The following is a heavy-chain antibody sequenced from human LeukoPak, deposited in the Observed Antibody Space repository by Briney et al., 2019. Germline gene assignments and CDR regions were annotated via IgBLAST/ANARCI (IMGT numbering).Heavy chain of an antibody. Sequence: GGSLRLSCVASGFTFGDYYMNWIRQDPGKGLECVSYISSSGSDIYHADSVKGRFTISRDNAKNLLYLQMNSLRAEDTAVYYCARGARLDTRNECRLDYWGQGTLVTVSS. V-gene: IGHV3-11*01. CDR1: GFTFGDYY. J-gene: IGHJ4*02. CDR3: ARGARLDTRNECRLDY. CDR2: ISSSGSDI. D-gene: IGHD1-26*01.